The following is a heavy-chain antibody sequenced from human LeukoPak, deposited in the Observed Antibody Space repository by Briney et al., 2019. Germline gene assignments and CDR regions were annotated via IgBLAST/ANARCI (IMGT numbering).Heavy chain of an antibody. D-gene: IGHD2-2*01. Sequence: PGGSLRLSCAASGFTFSSYAMSWVRQAPGKGLEWVSAISGSVCSTYYAGSVEGRFTISRDNSKNTLYLQMNSLRAEDTAVYYCAKILHQLLPLDYWGQGTLVTVSS. CDR1: GFTFSSYA. V-gene: IGHV3-23*01. J-gene: IGHJ4*02. CDR2: ISGSVCST. CDR3: AKILHQLLPLDY.